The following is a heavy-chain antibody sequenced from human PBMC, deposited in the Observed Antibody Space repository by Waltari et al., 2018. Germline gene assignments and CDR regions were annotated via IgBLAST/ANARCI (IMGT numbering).Heavy chain of an antibody. CDR3: AKDRQGVWDY. J-gene: IGHJ4*02. CDR1: GFTFSSYA. CDR2: IPWDGGST. Sequence: VQVLESGGGLVQPGGSLRLSCAASGFTFSSYAMTWVRQGPGTGLGGVSGIPWDGGSTSYADSVTGRFTISRDNSKNTVYLQMNSLRAEDTAIYYCAKDRQGVWDYWGQGTLVTVSS. V-gene: IGHV3-23*01. D-gene: IGHD2-8*01.